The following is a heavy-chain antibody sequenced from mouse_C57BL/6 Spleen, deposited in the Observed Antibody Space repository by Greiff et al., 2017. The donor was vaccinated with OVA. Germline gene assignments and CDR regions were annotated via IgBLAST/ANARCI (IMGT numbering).Heavy chain of an antibody. CDR2: ISPSNGGT. J-gene: IGHJ2*01. CDR3: ARYYGNYEDYLDY. D-gene: IGHD2-1*01. CDR1: GYTFTSYW. Sequence: VQLQQPGTGLVKPGASVKLSCKASGYTFTSYWMHWVQQRPGQGLEWIGNISPSNGGTNYTDKFKSKATLTVDKSTSTAYMQLSSLTSEDSAVYYCARYYGNYEDYLDYWGKGTTLTVSS. V-gene: IGHV1-53*01.